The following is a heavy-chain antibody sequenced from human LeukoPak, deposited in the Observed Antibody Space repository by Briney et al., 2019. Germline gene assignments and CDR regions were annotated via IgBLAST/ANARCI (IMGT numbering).Heavy chain of an antibody. V-gene: IGHV3-74*01. Sequence: GGSLRLSCAASGFTFSGYWMLWARQAPGKGPVWVSRIDNDGSSTTYADSVKGRFTISRDNAKNTLYLQMSSLRGEDTAVYYCARAAYMSSPDYWGQGTLVTVSS. CDR2: IDNDGSST. CDR1: GFTFSGYW. CDR3: ARAAYMSSPDY. J-gene: IGHJ4*02. D-gene: IGHD1-14*01.